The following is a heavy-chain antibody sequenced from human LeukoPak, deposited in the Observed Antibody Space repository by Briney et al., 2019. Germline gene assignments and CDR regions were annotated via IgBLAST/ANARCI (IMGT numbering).Heavy chain of an antibody. Sequence: ASVKVSCKASGYTFTGYYMHWVRQAPGQGLEWMGWINPNSGGTNYAQKFQGRVTMTRDTSISTAYMELSRLRSDDTAVYYCARDHGSGWGGIDYWGQGTLVTVSS. D-gene: IGHD6-19*01. CDR1: GYTFTGYY. CDR3: ARDHGSGWGGIDY. CDR2: INPNSGGT. V-gene: IGHV1-2*02. J-gene: IGHJ4*02.